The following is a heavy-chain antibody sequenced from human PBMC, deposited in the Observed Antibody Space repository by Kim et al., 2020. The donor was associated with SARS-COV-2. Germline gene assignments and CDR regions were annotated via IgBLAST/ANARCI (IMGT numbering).Heavy chain of an antibody. CDR2: INHSGST. V-gene: IGHV4-34*01. J-gene: IGHJ3*02. CDR1: GGSFSGYY. D-gene: IGHD4-17*01. CDR3: ARGGMTTVTRGAFDI. Sequence: SETLSLTCAVYGGSFSGYYWSWIRQPPVKGLEWIGEINHSGSTNYNPSLKSRVTISVDTSKNQFSLKLSSVTAADTAVYYCARGGMTTVTRGAFDIWGQGTMVTVSS.